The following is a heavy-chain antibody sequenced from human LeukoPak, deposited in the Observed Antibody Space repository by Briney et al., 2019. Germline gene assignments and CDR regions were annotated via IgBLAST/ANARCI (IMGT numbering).Heavy chain of an antibody. CDR1: GFTFSSYS. CDR3: ARDHAGRPVSPLGI. Sequence: SGGSLRLSCAASGFTFSSYSMNWVRQAPGKGLEWVSSISSSSSYIYYADSVKGRFTISRDNSKNTLYLQMNSLRAEDTAVYYCARDHAGRPVSPLGIWGQGTMVTVSS. J-gene: IGHJ3*02. CDR2: ISSSSSYI. V-gene: IGHV3-21*01.